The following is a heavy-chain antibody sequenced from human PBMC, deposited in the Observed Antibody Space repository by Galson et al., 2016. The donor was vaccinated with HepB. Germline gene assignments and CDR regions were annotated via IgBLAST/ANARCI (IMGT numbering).Heavy chain of an antibody. J-gene: IGHJ3*02. Sequence: QSGAEVKKPGDSLKISCKGSGYSFANSWIGWVRQMPGKGLEWMGIIYPGNSDTRYSPSFQGQVTISADKSISTAYPQWSSLKASDTAMYYCARGGEFSGAFDIWGQGTMVTVSS. D-gene: IGHD3-10*01. CDR3: ARGGEFSGAFDI. V-gene: IGHV5-51*01. CDR2: IYPGNSDT. CDR1: GYSFANSW.